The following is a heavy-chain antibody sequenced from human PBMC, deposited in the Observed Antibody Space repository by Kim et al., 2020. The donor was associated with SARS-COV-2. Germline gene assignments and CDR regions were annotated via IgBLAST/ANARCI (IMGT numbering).Heavy chain of an antibody. Sequence: NPSLKSRVTISVDTSKKQCSLKLSSVTATDTAVYYCARAIDGSGSFIFDYWGQGALVTVSS. V-gene: IGHV4-30-2*04. J-gene: IGHJ4*02. CDR3: ARAIDGSGSFIFDY. D-gene: IGHD3-10*01.